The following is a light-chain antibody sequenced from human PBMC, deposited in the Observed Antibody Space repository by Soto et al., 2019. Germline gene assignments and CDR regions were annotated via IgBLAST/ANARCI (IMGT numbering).Light chain of an antibody. CDR1: SSNIGAGYD. Sequence: QSVLTQPPSVSGAPGQRVTISCTGSSSNIGAGYDVHWYQQLPGTAPKLLIYGNSHRPSGVPDRFSGSKSGTSASLAITGLQAEDESDYYCQSYDSSLSHVFGTGTKVTVL. V-gene: IGLV1-40*01. J-gene: IGLJ1*01. CDR2: GNS. CDR3: QSYDSSLSHV.